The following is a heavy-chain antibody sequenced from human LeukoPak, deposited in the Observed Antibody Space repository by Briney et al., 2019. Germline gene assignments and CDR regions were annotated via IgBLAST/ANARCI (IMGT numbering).Heavy chain of an antibody. D-gene: IGHD3/OR15-3a*01. CDR2: INSDGNST. J-gene: IGHJ3*02. V-gene: IGHV3-74*01. Sequence: GGSLRLSCAASGFTFSRYWMHWVRHAPGKGLLWVSRINSDGNSTYYADSVKGRFTTSRDNAKNALHLQMNSLTAEDTAVYYCVLDLFSSFAFDIWGQGTMVTVSS. CDR1: GFTFSRYW. CDR3: VLDLFSSFAFDI.